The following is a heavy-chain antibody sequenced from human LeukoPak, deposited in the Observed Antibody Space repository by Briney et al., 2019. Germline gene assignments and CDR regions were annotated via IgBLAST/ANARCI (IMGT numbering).Heavy chain of an antibody. V-gene: IGHV1-69*13. J-gene: IGHJ6*04. D-gene: IGHD3-10*01. CDR2: IIPIFGTA. Sequence: GASVTVSCKASGGTFSSYAISWVRQAPGQGLEWMGGIIPIFGTANYAQKFQGRVTITADESTSTAYMELSSLRSEDTAVYYCARGITMVRGVIKELYYYYGMDVWGKGTTVTVSS. CDR3: ARGITMVRGVIKELYYYYGMDV. CDR1: GGTFSSYA.